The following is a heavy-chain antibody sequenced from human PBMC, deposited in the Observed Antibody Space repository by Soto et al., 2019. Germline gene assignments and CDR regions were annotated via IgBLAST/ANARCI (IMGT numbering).Heavy chain of an antibody. CDR2: IRKDGSEK. CDR3: AGGRGWLSDY. J-gene: IGHJ4*02. V-gene: IGHV3-7*03. CDR1: GFSISSYW. Sequence: EVQLVESGGGLVQPGGSLRLSCAASGFSISSYWMNWVRQAPGKGLEWVAIIRKDGSEKYYVDSVKGRFTISRDNATNSLYLQMNSPRDDDTAVYYCAGGRGWLSDYWGRGTLVTVSS. D-gene: IGHD6-19*01.